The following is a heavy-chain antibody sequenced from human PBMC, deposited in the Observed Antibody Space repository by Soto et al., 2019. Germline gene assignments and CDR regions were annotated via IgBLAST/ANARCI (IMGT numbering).Heavy chain of an antibody. CDR1: GFSLRNYW. CDR3: AKDYDFVSMAYYFDY. CDR2: INSDGSST. V-gene: IGHV3-74*01. Sequence: GGSLRLSCAASGFSLRNYWMHWIRHAPGKGLLWVSRINSDGSSTSYADSGKGRFTISRDNAKNTLYLQMNSRRAEDTAVYDFAKDYDFVSMAYYFDYWGHGTLVTVSS. D-gene: IGHD3-16*01. J-gene: IGHJ4*01.